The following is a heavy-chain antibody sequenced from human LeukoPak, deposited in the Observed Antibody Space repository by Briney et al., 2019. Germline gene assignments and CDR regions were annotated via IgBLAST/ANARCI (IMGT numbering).Heavy chain of an antibody. D-gene: IGHD3-22*01. CDR3: AKDLNGEDSSSG. CDR1: GFTFSRYA. CDR2: ISGSGGST. V-gene: IGHV3-23*01. J-gene: IGHJ4*02. Sequence: GGSLRLSCAASGFTFSRYAMTWVRQAPGKGLEWVSAISGSGGSTYYADSVKGRFTISRDNSKNTLYLQMNSLRAEDTAVYYCAKDLNGEDSSSGWGQGTLVTVSS.